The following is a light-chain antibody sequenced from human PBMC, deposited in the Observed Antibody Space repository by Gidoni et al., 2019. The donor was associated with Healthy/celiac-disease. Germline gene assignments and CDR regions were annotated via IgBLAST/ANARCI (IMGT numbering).Light chain of an antibody. J-gene: IGKJ4*01. CDR1: QDISNY. CDR2: DAS. Sequence: DIQMTQSPSSLSASVGDRVTITCQASQDISNYLNWYQQKPGKAPKLLIYDASNLETGVLSRFSGSGSGTDFTFTISSLQPEDIATYYCQQYENLPPFGGGTKVEIK. V-gene: IGKV1-33*01. CDR3: QQYENLPP.